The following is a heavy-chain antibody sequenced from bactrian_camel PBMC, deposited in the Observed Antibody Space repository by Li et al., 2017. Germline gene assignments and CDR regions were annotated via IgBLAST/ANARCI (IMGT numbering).Heavy chain of an antibody. Sequence: HVQLVESGGGSVQAGGSLKLSCEVLGTNYRLDCMGWFRQGAGQEREGVAATVTAGGSIDYADSVRGRFTISQDNAKNTLSLVMDNLRPEDTGMYYCAAPALFLRVCQDSDFGYWGQGTQVTVS. D-gene: IGHD3*01. CDR3: AAPALFLRVCQDSDFGY. V-gene: IGHV3S1*01. CDR1: GTNYRLDC. CDR2: TVTAGGSI. J-gene: IGHJ6*01.